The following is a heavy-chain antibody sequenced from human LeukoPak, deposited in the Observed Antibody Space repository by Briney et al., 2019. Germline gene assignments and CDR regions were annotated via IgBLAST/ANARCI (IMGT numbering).Heavy chain of an antibody. CDR3: ARYYYDSSGYYYFDY. Sequence: SVKVSCKASGGTFSSYAISWVRQAPGQGLEWMGGIIPIFGTANYAQKFQGRVTITTDESTSTAYMELSSLRSEDTAVYYCARYYYDSSGYYYFDYWGQGTLVTVSS. J-gene: IGHJ4*02. V-gene: IGHV1-69*05. CDR1: GGTFSSYA. D-gene: IGHD3-22*01. CDR2: IIPIFGTA.